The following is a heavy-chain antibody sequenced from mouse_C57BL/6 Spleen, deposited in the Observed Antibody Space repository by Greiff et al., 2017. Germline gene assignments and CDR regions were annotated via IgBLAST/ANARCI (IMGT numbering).Heavy chain of an antibody. CDR2: IWRGGST. V-gene: IGHV2-5*01. D-gene: IGHD1-1*01. CDR3: AKNGYGSSYWFAY. CDR1: GFSLTSYG. Sequence: VQLVESGPGLVQPSQSLSITCTVSGFSLTSYGVHWVRQSPGKGLEWLGVIWRGGSTDYNAAFMSRLSITKDNSKSQVFFKMNSLQADDTAIYYCAKNGYGSSYWFAYWGQGTLVTVSA. J-gene: IGHJ3*01.